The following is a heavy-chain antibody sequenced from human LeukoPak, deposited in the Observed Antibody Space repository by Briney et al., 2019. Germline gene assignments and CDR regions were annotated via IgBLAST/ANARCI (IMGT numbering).Heavy chain of an antibody. CDR3: ARGSGDYYNWFDP. CDR2: IYYSGST. Sequence: SETLSLTCTVSGGSISSGGYYWSWIRQHPGKGLEWIGYIYYSGSTYYTPSLKSRVTIPVDTSKNQFSLKLSSVTAADTAVYYCARGSGDYYNWFDPWGQGTLVTVSS. CDR1: GGSISSGGYY. V-gene: IGHV4-31*03. D-gene: IGHD4-17*01. J-gene: IGHJ5*02.